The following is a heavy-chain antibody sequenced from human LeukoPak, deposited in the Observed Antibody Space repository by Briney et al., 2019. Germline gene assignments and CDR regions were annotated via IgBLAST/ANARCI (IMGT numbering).Heavy chain of an antibody. D-gene: IGHD6-25*01. V-gene: IGHV4-34*01. Sequence: PSETLSLTCAVYGGSFSGYYWSWIRQPPGKGLEWIGEINHSGSTNYNPSLKSRVTISVDTSKNQFSLKLSSVTAADTAVYYCARRPSTGRQRGRQRYLDVWGKGTTVTVSS. CDR1: GGSFSGYY. J-gene: IGHJ6*03. CDR3: ARRPSTGRQRGRQRYLDV. CDR2: INHSGST.